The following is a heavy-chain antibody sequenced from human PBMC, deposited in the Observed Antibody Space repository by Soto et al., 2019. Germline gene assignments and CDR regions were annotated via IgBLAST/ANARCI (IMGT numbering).Heavy chain of an antibody. V-gene: IGHV5-51*01. CDR2: IYPGDSDT. J-gene: IGHJ4*02. Sequence: GESLKISCKGSGCSFTSYWIGWVRQMPGKGLEWMGIIYPGDSDTRYSPSFQGQVTISADKSISTAYLQWSSLKASDTAMYYCARHAYDSSGYHDYWGQGTLVTVSS. CDR3: ARHAYDSSGYHDY. CDR1: GCSFTSYW. D-gene: IGHD3-22*01.